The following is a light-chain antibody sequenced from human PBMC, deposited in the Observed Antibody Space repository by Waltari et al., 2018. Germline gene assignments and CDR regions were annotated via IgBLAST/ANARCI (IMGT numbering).Light chain of an antibody. Sequence: DIQMTQSPSSLSASVGDTVTITCRASQSVSSWLAWFRQKPGKAPKLLIYKTSSLQSGVPSRFSGSGSGTDFTLTISSLQPEDFATYYCLQYSSSPFTFGPGTKLDMK. CDR3: LQYSSSPFT. V-gene: IGKV1-12*01. CDR1: QSVSSW. J-gene: IGKJ3*01. CDR2: KTS.